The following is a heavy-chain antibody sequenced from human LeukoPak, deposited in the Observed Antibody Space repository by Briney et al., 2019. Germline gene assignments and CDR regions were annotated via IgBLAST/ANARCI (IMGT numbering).Heavy chain of an antibody. Sequence: GASVKVSCKASGYTFTGYYMHWVRQATGQGLEWMGWMNPNSGNTGYAQKFQGRVTMTRNTSISTAYMELSSLRSEDTAVYYCATRDRRLGELSLTWGQGTLVTVSS. J-gene: IGHJ5*02. D-gene: IGHD3-16*02. CDR2: MNPNSGNT. CDR3: ATRDRRLGELSLT. V-gene: IGHV1-8*02. CDR1: GYTFTGYY.